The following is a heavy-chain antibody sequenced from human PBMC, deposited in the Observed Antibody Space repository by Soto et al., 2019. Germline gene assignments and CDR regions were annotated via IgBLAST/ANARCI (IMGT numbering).Heavy chain of an antibody. CDR2: ISNSGDTT. CDR3: AKPQWELLD. CDR1: GITFSNYG. Sequence: GGSLRLSCAASGITFSNYGMAWVRQAPGKGLEWVSSISNSGDTTYYADSVKGRFTISRDKSKNTLYLQMNSLRAEDTAVYYCAKPQWELLDWGQGTLVTVSS. D-gene: IGHD1-26*01. J-gene: IGHJ4*02. V-gene: IGHV3-23*01.